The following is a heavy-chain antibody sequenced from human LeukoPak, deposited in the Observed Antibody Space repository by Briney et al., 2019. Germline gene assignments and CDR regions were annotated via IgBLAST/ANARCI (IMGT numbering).Heavy chain of an antibody. V-gene: IGHV3-7*01. Sequence: GGSLRLSCTASGFTFSSYWMSWVRQAPGKGLEWVANIKQDGSEKYYVDSVKGRFTISRDNAKNSLYLQMNSLRAEDTAVYYCARDGAGAVAGVDYWGQGTLVTVSS. CDR2: IKQDGSEK. J-gene: IGHJ4*02. CDR1: GFTFSSYW. D-gene: IGHD6-19*01. CDR3: ARDGAGAVAGVDY.